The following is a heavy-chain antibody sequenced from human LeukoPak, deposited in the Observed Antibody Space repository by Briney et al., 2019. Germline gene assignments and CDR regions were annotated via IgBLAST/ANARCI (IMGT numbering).Heavy chain of an antibody. J-gene: IGHJ6*02. CDR2: ISSSSSYI. CDR3: ARGYSSSSSCYGYYYYGMDV. Sequence: GGSLRLSCAASGFTFSSKSMNWVRQAPGKGLEWVSSISSSSSYIYYADSVKGRFTISRDNAKNSLYLQMNSLRAEDTAVYYCARGYSSSSSCYGYYYYGMDVWGQGTTVTVS. V-gene: IGHV3-21*01. D-gene: IGHD2-2*01. CDR1: GFTFSSKS.